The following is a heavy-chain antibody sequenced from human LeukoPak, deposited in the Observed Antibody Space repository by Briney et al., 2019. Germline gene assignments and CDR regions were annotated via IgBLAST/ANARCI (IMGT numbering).Heavy chain of an antibody. CDR2: ISGSSNYI. Sequence: MAGGSLRLSCAASGFTFSSYSMNWVRQAPGKGLEWVSSISGSSNYIYYADSVEGRFTISRDNAKNSLYLQMNSLRAEDAAVYYCANEYSKGDIWGQGTMVTVSS. CDR3: ANEYSKGDI. V-gene: IGHV3-21*04. J-gene: IGHJ3*02. D-gene: IGHD4-11*01. CDR1: GFTFSSYS.